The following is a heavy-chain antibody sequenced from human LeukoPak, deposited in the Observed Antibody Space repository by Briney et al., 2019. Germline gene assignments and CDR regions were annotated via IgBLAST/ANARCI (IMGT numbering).Heavy chain of an antibody. D-gene: IGHD6-13*01. V-gene: IGHV3-15*01. CDR3: TTDQVQYSSSWYTSLDY. J-gene: IGHJ4*02. CDR1: RFTFSNAW. Sequence: GGALRLSCAASRFTFSNAWMSWVRQAPGKGLEGVGRIKSKTDGGTTDYAAPVQGRFTISRDDSKNTLYLQMNSLKTEDTAVYYCTTDQVQYSSSWYTSLDYWGQGTLVTVSS. CDR2: IKSKTDGGTT.